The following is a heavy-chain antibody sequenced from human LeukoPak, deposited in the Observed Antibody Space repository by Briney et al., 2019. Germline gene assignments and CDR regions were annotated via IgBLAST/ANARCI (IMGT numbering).Heavy chain of an antibody. CDR1: GYTFTSYG. J-gene: IGHJ4*02. Sequence: KVSCKASGYTFTSYGISWVRQAHGQGMEWKGWISAYNGNTNYAQKLQGRVTMTTDTSTSTAYMELRSLRSDDTAVYYCARGPAAAGTSGHVDYWGQGTLVTVSS. D-gene: IGHD6-13*01. CDR3: ARGPAAAGTSGHVDY. CDR2: ISAYNGNT. V-gene: IGHV1-18*04.